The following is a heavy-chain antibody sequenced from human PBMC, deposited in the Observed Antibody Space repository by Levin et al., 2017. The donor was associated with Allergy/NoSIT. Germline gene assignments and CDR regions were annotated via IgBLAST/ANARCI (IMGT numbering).Heavy chain of an antibody. J-gene: IGHJ4*02. CDR3: ARVIRDTAMVTSGY. CDR2: IIPILGIA. CDR1: GGTFSSYA. Sequence: SVKVSCKASGGTFSSYAISWVRQAPGQGLEWMGRIIPILGIANYAQKFQGRVTITADKSTSTAYMELSSLRSEDTAVYYCARVIRDTAMVTSGYWGQGTLVTVSS. V-gene: IGHV1-69*04. D-gene: IGHD5-18*01.